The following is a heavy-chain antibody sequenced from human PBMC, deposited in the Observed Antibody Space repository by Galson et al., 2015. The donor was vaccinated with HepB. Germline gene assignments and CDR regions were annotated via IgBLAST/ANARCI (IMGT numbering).Heavy chain of an antibody. CDR3: ARDVGEHAFDI. J-gene: IGHJ3*02. CDR2: INSGSTII. CDR1: GFTFSSYS. V-gene: IGHV3-48*01. Sequence: SLRLSCAASGFTFSSYSMSWVRQAPGKGLEWVSYINSGSTIIFYADSVKGRFTISRDNARNSLFLQMNSLRAEDTAVYYCARDVGEHAFDIWGQGTKVTASS.